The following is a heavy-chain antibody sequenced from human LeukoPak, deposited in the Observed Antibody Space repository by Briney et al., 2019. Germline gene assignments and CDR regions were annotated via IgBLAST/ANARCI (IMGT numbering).Heavy chain of an antibody. D-gene: IGHD3-22*01. CDR2: ISGSGGNT. CDR3: AKTNGYYDY. V-gene: IGHV3-23*01. Sequence: PGGSLRLSRAASGFTFSSYGMSWVRQAPGKGLEWVSSISGSGGNTYYADSVKGRFTISRDNSKSTVYLQMNSLRAEDTTVYHCAKTNGYYDYWGQGTLVTVSS. J-gene: IGHJ4*02. CDR1: GFTFSSYG.